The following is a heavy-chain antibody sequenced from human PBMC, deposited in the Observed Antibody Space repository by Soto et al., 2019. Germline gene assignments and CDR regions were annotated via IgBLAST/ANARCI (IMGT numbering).Heavy chain of an antibody. CDR3: AKARPAGMAPFDY. J-gene: IGHJ4*02. D-gene: IGHD2-2*01. V-gene: IGHV3-48*03. CDR1: VFTFSPYE. Sequence: RGSLLVSCASSVFTFSPYEMNWVRQAPGKGLEWISYISSSATTIHYADSVKGRFTISRDNAKKSLYLQMNSLRAEDTAVYYCAKARPAGMAPFDYWGQGTLVTVSS. CDR2: ISSSATTI.